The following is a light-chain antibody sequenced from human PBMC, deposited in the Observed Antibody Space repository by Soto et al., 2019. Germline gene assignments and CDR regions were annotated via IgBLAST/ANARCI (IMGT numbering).Light chain of an antibody. CDR3: QQRSNWPGGT. J-gene: IGKJ1*01. V-gene: IGKV3-11*01. CDR2: DAS. Sequence: EIVWTQSPATLSLSPGERATLSCRASQSVSSYLAWYQQKPGQAPRLLIYDASNRATGIPARFSGSGSGTDFTLTISSLEPEDFAVYYCQQRSNWPGGTFGQGTKVEIK. CDR1: QSVSSY.